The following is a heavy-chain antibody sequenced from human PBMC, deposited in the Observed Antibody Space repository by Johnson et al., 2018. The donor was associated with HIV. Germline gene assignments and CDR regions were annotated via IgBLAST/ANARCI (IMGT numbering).Heavy chain of an antibody. V-gene: IGHV3-33*01. CDR2: IFFDGSKE. Sequence: QVQLVESGGGVVQPGRSLRLSCAASGFTFSNYGMHWVRQAPGKGLEWVAVIFFDGSKEFYEDSVKGRFTISRDNLKNTLYLQMNSLRAEDTALYHCARGDGSGSTGAFDIWGQGTMVTVSS. CDR3: ARGDGSGSTGAFDI. J-gene: IGHJ3*02. CDR1: GFTFSNYG. D-gene: IGHD3-10*01.